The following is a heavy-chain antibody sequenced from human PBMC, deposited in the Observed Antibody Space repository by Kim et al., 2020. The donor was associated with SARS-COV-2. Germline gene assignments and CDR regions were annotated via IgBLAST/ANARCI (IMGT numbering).Heavy chain of an antibody. CDR2: ISSDGSNN. Sequence: GGSLRLSCAASGFTFSSYDMHWVRQAPGKGLEWVAAISSDGSNNYHASAVKGLIIIPRDTSKSTYLLLMNSLGAEATVDYYSGGVPFSDYYGNFGFDYLG. V-gene: IGHV3-30-3*01. CDR3: GGVPFSDYYGNFGFDY. CDR1: GFTFSSYD. D-gene: IGHD3-10*01. J-gene: IGHJ4*01.